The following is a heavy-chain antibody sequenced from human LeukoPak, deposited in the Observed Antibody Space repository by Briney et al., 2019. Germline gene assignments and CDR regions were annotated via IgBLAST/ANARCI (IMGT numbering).Heavy chain of an antibody. D-gene: IGHD3-10*01. V-gene: IGHV3-49*03. CDR1: GFTFGGYS. CDR2: IRTKAYGRTT. CDR3: TRAYYYGSGSYLPSY. J-gene: IGHJ4*02. Sequence: PGGSLSFPVTASGFTFGGYSLSWFRQPPGKGRGWVGFIRTKAYGRTTEYAASVKGRFTISRDDSKSIAYLQMNSLKTEDTAVYYCTRAYYYGSGSYLPSYWGQGTLVTVSS.